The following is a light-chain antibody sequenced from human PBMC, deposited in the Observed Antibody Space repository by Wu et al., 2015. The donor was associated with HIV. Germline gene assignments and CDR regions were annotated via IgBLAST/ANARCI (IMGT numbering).Light chain of an antibody. CDR1: QSVSSSY. CDR3: QQYGSAPQT. V-gene: IGKV3-20*01. J-gene: IGKJ1*01. CDR2: GAS. Sequence: EIVLTQSPGTLSLSPGERATLSCRASQSVSSSYLAWYQQKPGQAPRLLIYGASNRATGIPDRFSGSGSGTDFTLTISRLEPEDFAVYYCQQYGSAPQTFGRGTKVEF.